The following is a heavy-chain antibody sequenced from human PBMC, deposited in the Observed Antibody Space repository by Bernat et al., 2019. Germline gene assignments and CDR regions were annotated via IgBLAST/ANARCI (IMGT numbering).Heavy chain of an antibody. J-gene: IGHJ4*02. CDR3: ARALIAVAGTTYYFDY. CDR1: GGSVSSGSYY. V-gene: IGHV4-61*01. CDR2: NYYSGST. Sequence: QVQLQESGPGLVKPSETLSLTCTVSGGSVSSGSYYWSWIRQPPGKGLEWIGYNYYSGSTNYNPSLKSRVTISVDTSKNQFSLKLSSVTAADTAVYYCARALIAVAGTTYYFDYWGQGTLVTVSS. D-gene: IGHD6-19*01.